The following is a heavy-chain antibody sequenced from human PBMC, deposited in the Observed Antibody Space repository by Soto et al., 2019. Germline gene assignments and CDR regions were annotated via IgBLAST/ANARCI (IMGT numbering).Heavy chain of an antibody. J-gene: IGHJ4*02. D-gene: IGHD6-6*01. CDR1: GFTFNSSA. CDR2: IVVGSGNT. Sequence: SVKVSCKASGFTFNSSAVEWVRQARGQRLEWIGWIVVGSGNTNYAQKFQERVTITRDMSTSTAYMELSSLRSEDTAVYYCAAGEYSSSLEFDYWSQGTLVTVSS. V-gene: IGHV1-58*01. CDR3: AAGEYSSSLEFDY.